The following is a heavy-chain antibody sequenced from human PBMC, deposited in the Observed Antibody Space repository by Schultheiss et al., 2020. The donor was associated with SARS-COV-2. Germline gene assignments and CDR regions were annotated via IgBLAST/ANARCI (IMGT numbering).Heavy chain of an antibody. J-gene: IGHJ6*02. CDR1: GFTFSSCG. Sequence: GGSLRLSCAASGFTFSSCGTHWVRQAPGRGLEWVAVMWLDGTKKYYTYSMQGRFTISRDNAKNSLYLEMNSLRAEDTAVYYCARVRGKDGMDVWGQGTTVTVSS. CDR3: ARVRGKDGMDV. D-gene: IGHD4-23*01. V-gene: IGHV3-33*08. CDR2: MWLDGTKK.